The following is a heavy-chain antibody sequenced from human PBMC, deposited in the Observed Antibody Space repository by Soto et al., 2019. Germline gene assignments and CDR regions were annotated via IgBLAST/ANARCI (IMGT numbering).Heavy chain of an antibody. Sequence: EVQLVQSGAEVKKPGESLRISCKGSGYSFTSYWISWVRQMPGKGLEWMGRIDPSDSYTNYSPSFQGHVTISADKSISTAYLQWSSLKASDTAMYYCARSGRGVRGVIIWRSAQGFDPWGQGTLVTVSS. CDR1: GYSFTSYW. CDR3: ARSGRGVRGVIIWRSAQGFDP. CDR2: IDPSDSYT. V-gene: IGHV5-10-1*03. D-gene: IGHD3-10*01. J-gene: IGHJ5*02.